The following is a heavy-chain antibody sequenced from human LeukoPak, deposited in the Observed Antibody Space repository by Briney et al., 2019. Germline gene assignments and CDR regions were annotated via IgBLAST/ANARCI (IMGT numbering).Heavy chain of an antibody. CDR1: GGSFSGYY. Sequence: KPSGTLSLTCAVYGGSFSGYYWSWIRQPPGKGLEWIGEINHSGSTNYNPSLKSRVTISVDTSKNQFSLKLSSVTAADTAVYYCARTYYYDSSGYFSMWDYWGQGTLVTVSS. CDR2: INHSGST. CDR3: ARTYYYDSSGYFSMWDY. D-gene: IGHD3-22*01. V-gene: IGHV4-34*01. J-gene: IGHJ4*02.